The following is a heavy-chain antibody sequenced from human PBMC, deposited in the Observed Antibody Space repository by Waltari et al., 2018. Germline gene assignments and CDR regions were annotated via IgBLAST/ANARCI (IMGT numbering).Heavy chain of an antibody. CDR2: ISYNERNR. J-gene: IGHJ6*02. V-gene: IGHV3-30*04. Sequence: QVQLAEYGGGAVRPGRSVSLSSGASEFTFSSYAMTWVRQAPGQGLEWVAVISYNERNRYYVDSVKGRFTISRDNSNKMLYLQRNSLRVEDTAVYYCARDYCDRTNCHGMDVWGQGTTVTVSS. CDR1: EFTFSSYA. CDR3: ARDYCDRTNCHGMDV. D-gene: IGHD3-22*01.